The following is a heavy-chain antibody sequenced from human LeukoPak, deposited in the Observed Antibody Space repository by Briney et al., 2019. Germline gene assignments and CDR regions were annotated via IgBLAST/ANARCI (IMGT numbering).Heavy chain of an antibody. CDR2: ISGSGINT. D-gene: IGHD3-3*01. J-gene: IGHJ4*02. Sequence: PGGSLRLSCAASGFTFSSYSMNWVRQAPGKGLEWVSSISGSGINTYYADSVKGRFTISRDNSKNTLYLQMNSLRAEDTAVYYCAKDERGYYKSFDYWGQGTLVTVSS. V-gene: IGHV3-23*01. CDR1: GFTFSSYS. CDR3: AKDERGYYKSFDY.